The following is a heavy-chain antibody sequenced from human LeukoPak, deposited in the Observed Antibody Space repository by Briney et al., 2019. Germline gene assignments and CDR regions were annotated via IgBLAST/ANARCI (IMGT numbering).Heavy chain of an antibody. V-gene: IGHV4-39*01. CDR3: ARHGAWYSSSWSFDY. CDR1: GGSISSSSYY. Sequence: SETLSLTCTVSGGSISSSSYYWGWIRQPPGKGLEWIVSIYYSGSTYYNPSLKSRVTISVDTSKNQFSLKLSSVTAADTAVYYCARHGAWYSSSWSFDYWGQGTLVTVSS. D-gene: IGHD6-13*01. J-gene: IGHJ4*02. CDR2: IYYSGST.